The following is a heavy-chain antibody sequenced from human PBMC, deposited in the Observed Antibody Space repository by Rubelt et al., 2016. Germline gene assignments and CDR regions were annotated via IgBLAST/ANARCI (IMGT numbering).Heavy chain of an antibody. V-gene: IGHV3-23*01. CDR3: AKGGDGYNPGYYYYGMDV. J-gene: IGHJ6*02. D-gene: IGHD5-24*01. CDR1: GFTYTYST. Sequence: ASGFTYTYSTMTWVRQAPGKGLEWVSAISGSGGSTYYADSVKGRFTISRDNSKNTLYLQMNSLRAEDTAVYYCAKGGDGYNPGYYYYGMDVWGQGTTVTVSS. CDR2: ISGSGGST.